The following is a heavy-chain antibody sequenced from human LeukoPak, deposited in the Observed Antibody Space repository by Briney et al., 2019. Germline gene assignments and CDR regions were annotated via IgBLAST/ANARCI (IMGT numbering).Heavy chain of an antibody. D-gene: IGHD2-2*02. V-gene: IGHV1-46*01. CDR3: ARPVVPAAIRFYYFDY. J-gene: IGHJ4*02. CDR2: INPSGGST. CDR1: GYTFTSYY. Sequence: ASVKVSCKASGYTFTSYYMHWVRQAPGQGLEWMGIINPSGGSTSYAQKFQGRVTMTRDTSTSTVYMELSSLRSEDTAVYYCARPVVPAAIRFYYFDYWGQGTLVTVSS.